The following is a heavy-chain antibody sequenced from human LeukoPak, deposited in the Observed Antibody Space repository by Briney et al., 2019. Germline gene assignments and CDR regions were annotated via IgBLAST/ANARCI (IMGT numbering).Heavy chain of an antibody. D-gene: IGHD6-13*01. Sequence: GGSLRLSCAASGFTFSSYSMNWVHQAPGKGLEWVSSISSSSSYIYYADSVKGRFTISRDNAKSSLYLQMNSLRAEDTAVYYCARAPSRSLASSWYSYYYYGMDVWGKGTTVTVSS. CDR2: ISSSSSYI. CDR3: ARAPSRSLASSWYSYYYYGMDV. J-gene: IGHJ6*04. CDR1: GFTFSSYS. V-gene: IGHV3-21*01.